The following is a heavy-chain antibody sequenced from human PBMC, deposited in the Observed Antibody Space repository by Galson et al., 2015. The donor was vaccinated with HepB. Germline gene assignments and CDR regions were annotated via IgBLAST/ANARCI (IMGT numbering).Heavy chain of an antibody. Sequence: SVKVSCKASGYTFTSYDINWVRQATGQGLEWLGWMNPNNGNTGYAQKFQGRVTMTRNASRTTGYMDLSGLESEDTAVYYCARGLIAGRRLHHYYGMDVWGQGTTVTVS. CDR1: GYTFTSYD. CDR2: MNPNNGNT. V-gene: IGHV1-8*01. CDR3: ARGLIAGRRLHHYYGMDV. D-gene: IGHD6-13*01. J-gene: IGHJ6*02.